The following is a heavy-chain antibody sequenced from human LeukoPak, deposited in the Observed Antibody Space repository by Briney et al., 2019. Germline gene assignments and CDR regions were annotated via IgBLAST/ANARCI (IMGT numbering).Heavy chain of an antibody. CDR2: IYYSGST. Sequence: SETLSLTCTVSGGSVSSGDYYWSWIRQPPGKGLEWIGYIYYSGSTYYNPSLKSRVTISVDTSENQFSLKLSSVTAADTAVYYCARDRVDGGYCSSTSCGEYYYYYYYMDVWGKGTTVTVSS. CDR1: GGSVSSGDYY. D-gene: IGHD2-2*03. J-gene: IGHJ6*03. V-gene: IGHV4-30-4*01. CDR3: ARDRVDGGYCSSTSCGEYYYYYYYMDV.